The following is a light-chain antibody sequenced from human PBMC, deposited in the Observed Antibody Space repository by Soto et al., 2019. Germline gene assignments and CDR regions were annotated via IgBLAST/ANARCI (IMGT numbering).Light chain of an antibody. V-gene: IGKV3-15*01. CDR2: DAS. CDR3: QQFHYWWT. J-gene: IGKJ1*01. Sequence: EIVMTQSPATLSVSQGERATLSCRASQNIDNKLVWYQQKPGQVPSLLIYDASTRATGIPARFSVIGSGTEFTLTLSSLKSEDFAFDDCQQFHYWWTFGPLTKVDIK. CDR1: QNIDNK.